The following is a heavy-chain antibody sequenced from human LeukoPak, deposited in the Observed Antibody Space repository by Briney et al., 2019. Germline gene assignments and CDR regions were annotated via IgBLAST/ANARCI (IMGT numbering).Heavy chain of an antibody. Sequence: ASVKVSCKASGYTFTSYGISWVRQAPGQGLEWMGWISVYNGNTNYAQKLQGRVTMTTDTSTSTAYMGLRSLRSDDTAVYYCARFVPYYYDSSVYWFDPWGQGTLVTVSS. CDR1: GYTFTSYG. D-gene: IGHD3-22*01. V-gene: IGHV1-18*01. CDR2: ISVYNGNT. CDR3: ARFVPYYYDSSVYWFDP. J-gene: IGHJ5*02.